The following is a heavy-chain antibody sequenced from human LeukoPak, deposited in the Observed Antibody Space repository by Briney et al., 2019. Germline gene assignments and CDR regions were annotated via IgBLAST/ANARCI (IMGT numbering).Heavy chain of an antibody. CDR2: IYYSGST. CDR3: ARESVEYDFWSGANWFDP. V-gene: IGHV4-59*01. D-gene: IGHD3-3*01. Sequence: PSETLSLTCPVSGGSISSYYWSWIRQPPGKGLEWIGYIYYSGSTNYNPSLKSRVTISVDTSKNQFSLKLSSVTAADTAVHYCARESVEYDFWSGANWFDPWGQGTLVTVSS. CDR1: GGSISSYY. J-gene: IGHJ5*02.